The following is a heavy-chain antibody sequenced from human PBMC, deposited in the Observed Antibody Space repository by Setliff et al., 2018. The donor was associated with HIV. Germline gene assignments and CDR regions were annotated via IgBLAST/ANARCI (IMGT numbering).Heavy chain of an antibody. Sequence: PSENLSLTCTVSGASITSHYWSWIRQSPGRELEWIGYIYSTGSTNYNPSLQSRVSISMDASKNKFSLKVTSVTSADTAVYYCAKGAGFYGDYTFDYWGQGHLVTVSS. CDR2: IYSTGST. D-gene: IGHD4-17*01. CDR1: GASITSHY. J-gene: IGHJ4*02. CDR3: AKGAGFYGDYTFDY. V-gene: IGHV4-59*11.